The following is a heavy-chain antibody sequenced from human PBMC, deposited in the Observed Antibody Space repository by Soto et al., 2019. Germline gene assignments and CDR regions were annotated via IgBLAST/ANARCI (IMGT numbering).Heavy chain of an antibody. CDR1: GASVSRYY. D-gene: IGHD2-8*01. CDR2: LYSSGST. Sequence: QVQLQESGPGLVKPSETLSLTCTVSGASVSRYYVAWIRQSPGKGLEWIGFLYSSGSTNYNSSLKSRVTISVDTSKTQFFRRLSSVTAADTAVYYCARRVSAYYDFWGQGTRVTVSS. CDR3: ARRVSAYYDF. J-gene: IGHJ4*02. V-gene: IGHV4-59*02.